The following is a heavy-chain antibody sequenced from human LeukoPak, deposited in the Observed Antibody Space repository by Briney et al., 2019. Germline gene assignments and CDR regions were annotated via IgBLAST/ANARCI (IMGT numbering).Heavy chain of an antibody. V-gene: IGHV3-53*01. CDR3: ARDFTNIRGGGYFDN. D-gene: IGHD2/OR15-2a*01. Sequence: GGSLRLSCAASGFTVNSNYMSWVRQAPGKGLEWISLIYSGGNTYYPDSVKGRFTISRDNSKNTVYLQMNSLRVEDTAVYHCARDFTNIRGGGYFDNWGQGTLVTVSS. CDR2: IYSGGNT. CDR1: GFTVNSNY. J-gene: IGHJ4*02.